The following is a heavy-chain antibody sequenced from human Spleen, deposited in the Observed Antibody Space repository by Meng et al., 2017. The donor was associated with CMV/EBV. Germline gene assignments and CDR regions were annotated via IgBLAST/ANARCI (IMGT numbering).Heavy chain of an antibody. V-gene: IGHV3-23*01. CDR3: AKGRVGDSSGYYLDY. CDR2: ISGSGGST. J-gene: IGHJ4*02. D-gene: IGHD3-22*01. CDR1: GFTFSSYA. Sequence: GESLKISCAASGFTFSSYAMSWVRQAPGKGLEWFSAISGSGGSTYYADSVKGRFTISRDNSKNPLYLQMNSLRAEDTAVYYCAKGRVGDSSGYYLDYWCQGTLVTSPQ.